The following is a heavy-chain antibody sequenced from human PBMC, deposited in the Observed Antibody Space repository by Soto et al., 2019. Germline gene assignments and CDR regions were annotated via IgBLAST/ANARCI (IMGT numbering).Heavy chain of an antibody. V-gene: IGHV1-8*01. CDR1: GNTFTSYD. CDR3: ARGRASGSYYLLDY. Sequence: GASVKVSFKASGNTFTSYDINWLRQATGHGLEWMGWINPNSGNIGYAQKFQGRVTMTRDTAIRTAYMEVSRLRSDDTAVYCCARGRASGSYYLLDYWGQGTLVTVSS. CDR2: INPNSGNI. J-gene: IGHJ4*02. D-gene: IGHD3-10*01.